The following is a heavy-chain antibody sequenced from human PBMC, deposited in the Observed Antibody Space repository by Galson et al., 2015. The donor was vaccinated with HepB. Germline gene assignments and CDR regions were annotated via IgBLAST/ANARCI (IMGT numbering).Heavy chain of an antibody. D-gene: IGHD7-27*01. Sequence: SLSLSCAASGFTFSDYWMGWVRQAPGKGLEWVANIKQDGNEKYYVDSVKGRFTISRDNAKNSLYLQMNSLGAEDTAVYYCARDITGDQSWYFDLWGRGTLVTVSS. CDR1: GFTFSDYW. CDR2: IKQDGNEK. CDR3: ARDITGDQSWYFDL. J-gene: IGHJ2*01. V-gene: IGHV3-7*03.